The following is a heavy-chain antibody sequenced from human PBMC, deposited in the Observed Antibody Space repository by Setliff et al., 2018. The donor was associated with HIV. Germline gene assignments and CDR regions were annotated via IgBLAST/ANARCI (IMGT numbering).Heavy chain of an antibody. V-gene: IGHV1-69-2*01. J-gene: IGHJ4*02. CDR1: GHTFTDYY. D-gene: IGHD5-12*01. Sequence: ASVKVSCKASGHTFTDYYMHWVQQAPGKGLEWMGRVDPKNGKTLYAENLRGRITITADTSTDTAYMELSSLRPEDTAVYYCATRIRDGHRGYGYFDFWGQGTLVTVSS. CDR3: ATRIRDGHRGYGYFDF. CDR2: VDPKNGKT.